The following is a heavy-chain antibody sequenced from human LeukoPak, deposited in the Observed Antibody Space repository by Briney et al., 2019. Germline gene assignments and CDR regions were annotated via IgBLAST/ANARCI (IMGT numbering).Heavy chain of an antibody. CDR1: GGSISSYY. CDR3: ARGTIFGVVLDV. V-gene: IGHV4-59*01. J-gene: IGHJ6*04. CDR2: IYYSGST. Sequence: SETLSLTCTVSGGSISSYYWSWIRQPPGKGLEWIGYIYYSGSTNYNPSLKSRVTISADTSKNQFSLKLSSVTAADTAVYYCARGTIFGVVLDVWGKGTTVTVSS. D-gene: IGHD3-3*01.